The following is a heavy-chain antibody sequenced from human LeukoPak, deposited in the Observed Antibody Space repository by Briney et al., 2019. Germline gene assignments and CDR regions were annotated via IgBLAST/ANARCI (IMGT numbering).Heavy chain of an antibody. J-gene: IGHJ2*01. CDR3: ARHFHPAESTGGYFDF. V-gene: IGHV1-18*01. D-gene: IGHD2-2*01. Sequence: RASVKVSCKASGYTFRSYGISWERQAPGQGLEWMGWISGYNGNTNYAQKFQGRVTMTTDTSTSTAYMELRSLRSADTAVYYCARHFHPAESTGGYFDFWGRGTLVTVSA. CDR1: GYTFRSYG. CDR2: ISGYNGNT.